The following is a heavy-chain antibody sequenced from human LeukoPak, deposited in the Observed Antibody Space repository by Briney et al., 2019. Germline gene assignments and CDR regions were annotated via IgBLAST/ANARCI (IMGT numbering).Heavy chain of an antibody. D-gene: IGHD3-9*01. J-gene: IGHJ6*03. CDR1: GYTFTSYD. CDR3: ARQTGPYDYYYMDV. Sequence: GASVKVSCKASGYTFTSYDINWVRQATGQGLEWMGWMNPNSGNTGYAQKFQGRVAMTRSTSISTAYMELSSLRSEDTAVYYCARQTGPYDYYYMDVWGKGTTVTVSS. CDR2: MNPNSGNT. V-gene: IGHV1-8*01.